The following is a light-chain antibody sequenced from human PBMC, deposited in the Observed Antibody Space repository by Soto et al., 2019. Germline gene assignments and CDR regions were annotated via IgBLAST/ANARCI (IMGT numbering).Light chain of an antibody. CDR3: QQYNNWPSLT. J-gene: IGKJ4*01. V-gene: IGKV3-15*01. CDR2: GAS. Sequence: IVMTQSPVTLPVSPGERATLSCRASQSVSSNLAWYQQKPGQAPRLLIYGASTRATDIPARFSGSGSGTEFTLTISSLQSEDFAVYYCQQYNNWPSLTFGGGTKVEIK. CDR1: QSVSSN.